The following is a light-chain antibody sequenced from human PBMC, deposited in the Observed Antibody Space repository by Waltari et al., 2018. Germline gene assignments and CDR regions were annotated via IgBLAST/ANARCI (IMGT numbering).Light chain of an antibody. CDR2: EDS. V-gene: IGLV3-10*03. CDR3: YSTDHSGNYSL. CDR1: ALPKKY. Sequence: SYELTQPPSVSVSPGETATITCSGDALPKKYAYWFQQKPGQSPVLIIYEDSRRPSGIPERFSGSSSGTVATLTISGDQEEDEEDYYCYSTDHSGNYSLFGGGTRLTVL. J-gene: IGLJ2*01.